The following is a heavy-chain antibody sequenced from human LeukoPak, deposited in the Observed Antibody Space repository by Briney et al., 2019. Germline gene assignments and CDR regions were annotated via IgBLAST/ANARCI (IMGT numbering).Heavy chain of an antibody. CDR3: ARAPYYDFWSGYYPFDY. V-gene: IGHV3-66*02. Sequence: PGGSLRLSCAASGFTVSSNYMSWVRQAPGKGLEWVSVIYSGGSTYYADYVKGRFTISIDNSKNTLYLQMNRLRAEDTAVYYCARAPYYDFWSGYYPFDYWGQGTLVTVSS. CDR1: GFTVSSNY. CDR2: IYSGGST. J-gene: IGHJ4*02. D-gene: IGHD3-3*01.